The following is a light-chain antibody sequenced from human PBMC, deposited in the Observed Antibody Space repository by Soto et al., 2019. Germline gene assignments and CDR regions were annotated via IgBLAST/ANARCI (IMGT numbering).Light chain of an antibody. Sequence: QSVLTRPASVSGSPGQSMTISCTGTSSDVGAYNFVSWYQQHPGKAPKLMIYEVIHRPSGISTRFSGSKSGNTASLTISGVQAEDEADYYCSAYTTSSTLVFGTGTKVTVL. V-gene: IGLV2-14*01. CDR1: SSDVGAYNF. CDR2: EVI. CDR3: SAYTTSSTLV. J-gene: IGLJ1*01.